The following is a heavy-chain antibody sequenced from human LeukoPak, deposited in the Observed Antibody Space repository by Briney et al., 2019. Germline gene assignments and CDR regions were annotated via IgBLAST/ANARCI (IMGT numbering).Heavy chain of an antibody. CDR3: ARDTIFGVVSPDY. CDR1: GFTFSSYS. Sequence: PGGSLRLSCAASGFTFSSYSMNWVRQAPGKGLEWVSSISSSSSYIYYADSVKGRFTISRDNAKNSLYLQMSSLRAEDTAVYYCARDTIFGVVSPDYWGQGTLVTASS. V-gene: IGHV3-21*01. CDR2: ISSSSSYI. J-gene: IGHJ4*02. D-gene: IGHD3-3*01.